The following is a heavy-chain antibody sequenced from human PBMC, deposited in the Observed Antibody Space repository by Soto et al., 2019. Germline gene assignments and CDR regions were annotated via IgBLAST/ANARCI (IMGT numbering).Heavy chain of an antibody. CDR2: IYYSGST. CDR3: ARGGIAAAYNSFDY. J-gene: IGHJ4*02. V-gene: IGHV4-61*01. CDR1: GGSVSSGSYY. D-gene: IGHD6-13*01. Sequence: SETLSLTCTVSGGSVSSGSYYWSWIRQPPGKGLEWIGYIYYSGSTNYNPSLKSRVTISVDTSKNQFSLKLSSVTAADTAVYYCARGGIAAAYNSFDYWGQGTLVTVSS.